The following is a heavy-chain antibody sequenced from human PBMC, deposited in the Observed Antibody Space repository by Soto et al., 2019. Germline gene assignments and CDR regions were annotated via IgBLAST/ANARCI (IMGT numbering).Heavy chain of an antibody. Sequence: SETLSLTCAVSSGSISSSNWWSWVRQPPGKGLEWIGEIFHSGSPSYNLSLKSRVTISLDKLNNEVSLKLSSVTAADTALYYCARSTNAIMGTRNFDHWGHVILVTFSS. J-gene: IGHJ4*01. CDR2: IFHSGSP. CDR3: ARSTNAIMGTRNFDH. D-gene: IGHD2-8*01. CDR1: SGSISSSNW. V-gene: IGHV4-4*02.